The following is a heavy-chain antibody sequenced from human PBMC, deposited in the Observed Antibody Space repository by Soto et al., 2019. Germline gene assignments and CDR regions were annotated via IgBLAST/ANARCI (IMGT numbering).Heavy chain of an antibody. CDR3: ARAGGRFLEWLPNYYYYYMDV. CDR1: GYTFTSYD. CDR2: MNPNSGNT. J-gene: IGHJ6*03. V-gene: IGHV1-8*01. D-gene: IGHD3-3*01. Sequence: GASVKVSCKASGYTFTSYDINWVRQATGQGLEWMGWMNPNSGNTGYAQKFQGRVTMTRNTSISTAYMELSSLRSEDTAVYYCARAGGRFLEWLPNYYYYYMDVWGKGTTVTAP.